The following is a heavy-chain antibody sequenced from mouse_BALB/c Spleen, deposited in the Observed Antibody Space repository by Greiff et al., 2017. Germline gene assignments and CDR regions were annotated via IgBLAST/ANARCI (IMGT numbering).Heavy chain of an antibody. CDR1: GFTFSSYG. CDR2: ISSGGSYT. Sequence: EVQLQESGGDLVKPGGSLKLSCAASGFTFSSYGMSWVRQTPDKRLEWVATISSGGSYTYYPDSVKGRFTISRDNAKNTLYLQMSSLKSEDTAMYYCAGQLLLYYFDYWGQGTTVTVSS. CDR3: AGQLLLYYFDY. V-gene: IGHV5-6*01. D-gene: IGHD2-3*01. J-gene: IGHJ2*01.